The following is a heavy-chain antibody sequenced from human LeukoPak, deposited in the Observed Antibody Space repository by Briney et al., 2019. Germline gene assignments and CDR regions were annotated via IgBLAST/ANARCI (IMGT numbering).Heavy chain of an antibody. CDR1: GGSISSYY. D-gene: IGHD6-25*01. CDR2: IYYSGST. V-gene: IGHV4-59*08. CDR3: ARQGGGFWYFDL. Sequence: SETLSLTCTVAGGSISSYYWSWIRQPPGKGLEWIGYIYYSGSTNYNPSLKSRVTISVDTSKNQFSLKLSSVTAADTAVYYCARQGGGFWYFDLWGRGTLVTVSS. J-gene: IGHJ2*01.